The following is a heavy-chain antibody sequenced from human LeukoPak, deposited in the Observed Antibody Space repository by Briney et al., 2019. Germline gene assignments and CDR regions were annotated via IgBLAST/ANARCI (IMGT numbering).Heavy chain of an antibody. Sequence: PGGSLRLSCAASAFTFSSYEMNWVRQAPGKGLEWVSYISSSGSTIHYADSVKGRFTISRDNAKNSLYLQMNSLRAEDTAVYYCARMAYYYDISGYYFLDYWGQGTLVTVSS. D-gene: IGHD3-22*01. V-gene: IGHV3-48*03. CDR1: AFTFSSYE. CDR2: ISSSGSTI. J-gene: IGHJ4*02. CDR3: ARMAYYYDISGYYFLDY.